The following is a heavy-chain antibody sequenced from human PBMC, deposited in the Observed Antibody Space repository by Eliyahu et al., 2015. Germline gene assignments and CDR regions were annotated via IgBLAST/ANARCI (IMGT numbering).Heavy chain of an antibody. CDR3: ARGGIRAWFDP. CDR2: IYYSGST. V-gene: IGHV4-59*01. CDR1: GGSISSYY. J-gene: IGHJ5*02. Sequence: QVQLQESGPGLVKPSETLSLTCPVSGGSISSYYWSWIRQPPGKGLEWIGYIYYSGSTNYNPSLKSRVTISVDTSKNQFSLKLSSVTAADTAVYYCARGGIRAWFDPWGQGTLVTVSS.